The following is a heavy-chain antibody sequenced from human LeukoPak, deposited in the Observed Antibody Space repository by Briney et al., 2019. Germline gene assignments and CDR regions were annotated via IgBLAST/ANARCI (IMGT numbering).Heavy chain of an antibody. CDR1: GLTFSSYG. V-gene: IGHV3-23*01. CDR2: ISSTGGTT. Sequence: GGSLRLSCAASGLTFSSYGMSWVRQAQGKGLGWVSSISSTGGTTYYADSVKGRFTISRDNSKNTLYLQMNSLRAEDTAIYYCAKNGDRGAYCTGGTCYPYFYYYMDVWGKGTTVTI. D-gene: IGHD2-15*01. CDR3: AKNGDRGAYCTGGTCYPYFYYYMDV. J-gene: IGHJ6*03.